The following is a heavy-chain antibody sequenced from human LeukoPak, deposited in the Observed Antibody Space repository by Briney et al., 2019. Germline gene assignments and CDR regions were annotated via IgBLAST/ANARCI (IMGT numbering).Heavy chain of an antibody. CDR3: ARGYYYDSSGYWAY. D-gene: IGHD3-22*01. J-gene: IGHJ4*02. CDR2: INSDGSST. V-gene: IGHV3-74*01. Sequence: SGGSLRLSCAASGFTFSSYWMHWVRQAPGKGLEWASRINSDGSSTSYADSVKGRFTISRDNAKNTLYLQMNSLRAEDTAVYYCARGYYYDSSGYWAYWGQGTLVTVSS. CDR1: GFTFSSYW.